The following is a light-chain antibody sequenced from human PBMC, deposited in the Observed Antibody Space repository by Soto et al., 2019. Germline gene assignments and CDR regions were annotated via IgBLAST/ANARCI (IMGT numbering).Light chain of an antibody. Sequence: EIVLRQSPGTLSLSPGERVTLSCRASQSVSSSYLAWYQQKPGQAPRLLIYGTSSRATGIPDRFSGSGSGTDFTLTISRLEPEDVAVYCCQHYGSSPYTFGQGTKLEIK. J-gene: IGKJ2*01. CDR3: QHYGSSPYT. CDR2: GTS. CDR1: QSVSSSY. V-gene: IGKV3-20*01.